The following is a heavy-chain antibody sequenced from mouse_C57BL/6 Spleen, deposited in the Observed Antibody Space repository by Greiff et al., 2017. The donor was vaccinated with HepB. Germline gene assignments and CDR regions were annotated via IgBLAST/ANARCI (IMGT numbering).Heavy chain of an antibody. J-gene: IGHJ2*01. D-gene: IGHD1-1*01. Sequence: DVHLVESGGDLVKPGGSLKLSCAASGFTFSSYGMSWVRQTPDKRLEWVATISSGGSYTYYPDSVKGRFTISRDNAKNTLYLQMSSLKSEDTAMYYCARQGITTVVVDYWGQGTTLTVSS. CDR1: GFTFSSYG. CDR2: ISSGGSYT. CDR3: ARQGITTVVVDY. V-gene: IGHV5-6*01.